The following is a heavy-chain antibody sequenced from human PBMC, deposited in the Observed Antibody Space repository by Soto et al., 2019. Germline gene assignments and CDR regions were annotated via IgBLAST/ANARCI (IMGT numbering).Heavy chain of an antibody. CDR3: ARGGGGGPHYYGMDV. CDR2: IYYSGST. V-gene: IGHV4-39*01. CDR1: IPTMRNRLYN. J-gene: IGHJ6*02. D-gene: IGHD2-15*01. Sequence: PPETHSLTCTISIPTMRNRLYNRRWIRHTPGKGLEWIGGIYYSGSTDSNPSLKSRVTISVDTSRNQFSLIVSSVTAADTAVYYCARGGGGGPHYYGMDVWGQGTTVS.